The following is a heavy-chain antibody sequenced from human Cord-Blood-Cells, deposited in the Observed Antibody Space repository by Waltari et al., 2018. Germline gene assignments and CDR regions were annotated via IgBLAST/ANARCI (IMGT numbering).Heavy chain of an antibody. CDR1: GGSFSGYY. V-gene: IGHV4-34*01. CDR2: INHSGST. Sequence: QVQLQQWGAGLLKPSETLSLTCAVHGGSFSGYYWSWIRQPPGKGLEWIGEINHSGSTNYNPSLKSRVTISVDTSKNQFSLKLSSVTAADTAVYYCARFRGSGSYWYFDLWGRGTLVTVSS. D-gene: IGHD3-10*01. CDR3: ARFRGSGSYWYFDL. J-gene: IGHJ2*01.